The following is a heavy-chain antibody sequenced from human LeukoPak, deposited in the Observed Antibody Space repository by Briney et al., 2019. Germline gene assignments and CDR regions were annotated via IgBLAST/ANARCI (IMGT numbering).Heavy chain of an antibody. J-gene: IGHJ3*02. V-gene: IGHV4-59*02. D-gene: IGHD4-17*01. CDR2: IYYSGST. Sequence: SETLSLTCTVSGGSVSDYYWSWIRQSPGKGLEWIGYIYYSGSTNYNPSLKSRVTISVDTSKNQFSLKLSSVTAADTAVHYCAREGGLRRDAFDIWGQGTMVTVSS. CDR1: GGSVSDYY. CDR3: AREGGLRRDAFDI.